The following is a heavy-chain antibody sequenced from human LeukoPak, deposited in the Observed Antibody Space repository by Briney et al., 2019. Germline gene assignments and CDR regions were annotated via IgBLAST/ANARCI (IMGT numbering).Heavy chain of an antibody. J-gene: IGHJ1*01. Sequence: ASVKVSCKASGYTFTNFAMHWVRQAPGQRLEWMGWINVGNDDTKYSQMFQGRVTITRDTSASTAYMELRSLRSDDTAVYYCARATSGSYSEYFQHWGQGTLVTVSS. D-gene: IGHD1-26*01. CDR3: ARATSGSYSEYFQH. V-gene: IGHV1-3*01. CDR2: INVGNDDT. CDR1: GYTFTNFA.